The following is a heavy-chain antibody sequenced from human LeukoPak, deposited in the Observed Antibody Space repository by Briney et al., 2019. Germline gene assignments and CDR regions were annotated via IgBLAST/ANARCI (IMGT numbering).Heavy chain of an antibody. CDR1: GGSISSSSYY. D-gene: IGHD3-3*02. CDR3: ARVTALYYYYYMDV. CDR2: IYYSGST. J-gene: IGHJ6*03. V-gene: IGHV4-61*01. Sequence: SETLSLTCTVSGGSISSSSYYWSWIRQPPGKGLEWIGYIYYSGSTNYNPSLKSRVTISVDTSKNQFSLKLSSVTAADTAVYYCARVTALYYYYYMDVWGKGTTVTISS.